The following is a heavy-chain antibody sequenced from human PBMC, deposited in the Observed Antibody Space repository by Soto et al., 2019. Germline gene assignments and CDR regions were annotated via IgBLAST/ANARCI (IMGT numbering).Heavy chain of an antibody. J-gene: IGHJ6*02. D-gene: IGHD2-15*01. CDR3: ARDRGCSGGSCYRSYYYGMDI. CDR2: SYYSGST. V-gene: IGHV4-59*01. CDR1: GGSISSSD. Sequence: SETLCLTCTVSGGSISSSDWSWIRQPPGKGLERIGYSYYSGSTNYNPSLKSRVPISVDTSKNQFSLRLSSVTAADTAVYYCARDRGCSGGSCYRSYYYGMDIWGQGTTATVSS.